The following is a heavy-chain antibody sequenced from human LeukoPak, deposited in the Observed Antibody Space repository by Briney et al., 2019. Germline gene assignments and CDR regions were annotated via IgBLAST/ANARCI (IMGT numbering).Heavy chain of an antibody. D-gene: IGHD3-10*01. V-gene: IGHV3-53*01. CDR1: GFTVGTNY. CDR2: IYSGGTT. CDR3: ARVGDHYHWYFDL. Sequence: PGGSLRLSCAASGFTVGTNYMNWVRQAPGKGLEWVSIIYSGGTTHYPDSVKGRFTISRDNSKNTLYLQMNSLRIEDTAVYYCARVGDHYHWYFDLWGRGALVTVSS. J-gene: IGHJ2*01.